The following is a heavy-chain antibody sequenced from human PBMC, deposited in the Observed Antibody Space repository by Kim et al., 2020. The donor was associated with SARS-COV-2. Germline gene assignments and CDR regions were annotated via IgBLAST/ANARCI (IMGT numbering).Heavy chain of an antibody. D-gene: IGHD5-12*01. CDR3: AKRLYSDKDYPFDY. J-gene: IGHJ4*02. CDR2: ISSNSGQT. Sequence: GGSLRLSCAASGFIFGDYAMHWVRQAPGKGLEWVSGISSNSGQTGYADSVKGRFSISRDNAKNSLYLQMNNLRTEDTALYYCAKRLYSDKDYPFDYWGQG. CDR1: GFIFGDYA. V-gene: IGHV3-9*01.